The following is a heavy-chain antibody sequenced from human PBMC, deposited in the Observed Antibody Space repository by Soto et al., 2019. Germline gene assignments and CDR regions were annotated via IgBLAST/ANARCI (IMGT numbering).Heavy chain of an antibody. V-gene: IGHV4-39*01. Sequence: QLQLQESGPGLVKPSETLFLTCTVSGGSISSSSYYWGWIRQPPGKGLEWIGSIYYSGSTYYNPSLKSRVTISVDTSKNQFSLKLSAVTAADTAVYYCARPFPRWGSGWHTGDDAFDIWGQGTMVTVSS. CDR1: GGSISSSSYY. J-gene: IGHJ3*02. D-gene: IGHD6-19*01. CDR2: IYYSGST. CDR3: ARPFPRWGSGWHTGDDAFDI.